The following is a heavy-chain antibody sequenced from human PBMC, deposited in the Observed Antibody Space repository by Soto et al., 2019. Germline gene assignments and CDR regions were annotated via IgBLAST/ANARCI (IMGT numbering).Heavy chain of an antibody. CDR1: GVTFSTYW. V-gene: IGHV3-74*01. CDR2: IKNDGSTT. Sequence: GSLRLSCVASGVTFSTYWMHWVRQAPGKGLVWISRIKNDGSTTTYADSVKGRFTISRDNAKSTLYLQMNSLRVEDTAVYYCARGGSPLVGATGLFDSWGLGTLVTVSS. CDR3: ARGGSPLVGATGLFDS. D-gene: IGHD1-26*01. J-gene: IGHJ4*02.